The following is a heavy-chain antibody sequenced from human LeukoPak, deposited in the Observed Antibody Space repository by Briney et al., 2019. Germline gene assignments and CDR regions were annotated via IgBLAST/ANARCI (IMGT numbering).Heavy chain of an antibody. D-gene: IGHD3-9*01. Sequence: GGSLRLSCAASGFTFSSYSMNWVRQAPGKGLEWVSSISSSSSYIYYADSVKGRFTISRDNAKNSLYLQMNSLRAEDTAVYYCARGYDILTGGLDYWGQGTLVTVSS. CDR3: ARGYDILTGGLDY. J-gene: IGHJ4*02. V-gene: IGHV3-21*04. CDR1: GFTFSSYS. CDR2: ISSSSSYI.